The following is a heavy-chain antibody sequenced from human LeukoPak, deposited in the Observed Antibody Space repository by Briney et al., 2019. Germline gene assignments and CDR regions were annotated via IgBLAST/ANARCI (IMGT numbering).Heavy chain of an antibody. CDR3: AKVAVAVFNWFDP. J-gene: IGHJ5*02. Sequence: GGSLRLSCAASGFTVSSNYMSWVRQAPGKGLEWVSVIYSGGSTYYADSVKGRFTISRDNSKNTLYLQMNSLRAEDTAVYYCAKVAVAVFNWFDPWGQGTLVTVSS. CDR1: GFTVSSNY. CDR2: IYSGGST. V-gene: IGHV3-53*05. D-gene: IGHD6-19*01.